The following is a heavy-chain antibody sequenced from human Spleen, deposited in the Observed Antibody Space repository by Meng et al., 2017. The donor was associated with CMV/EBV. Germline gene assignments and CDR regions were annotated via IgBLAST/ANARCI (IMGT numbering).Heavy chain of an antibody. D-gene: IGHD1-7*01. CDR2: IYYSGST. CDR3: ARELELRTFDI. J-gene: IGHJ3*02. Sequence: CTVSRGSMNSGGYYWNWIRQHPGKGLGWLGYIYYSGSTSYNPSLRSRVTISLDTSKNQFSLKLTSVTAADTAVYYCARELELRTFDIWGQGTTVTVSS. V-gene: IGHV4-31*03. CDR1: RGSMNSGGYY.